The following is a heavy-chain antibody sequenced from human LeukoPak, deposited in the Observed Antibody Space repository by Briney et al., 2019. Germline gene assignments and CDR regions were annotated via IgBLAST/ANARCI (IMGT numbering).Heavy chain of an antibody. D-gene: IGHD5-24*01. CDR3: ARSGQAQFGNPRSRWFDP. CDR2: INHSGST. J-gene: IGHJ5*02. V-gene: IGHV4-34*01. Sequence: SETLSLTCAVYGGSFSGYYWSWIRQPPGKGLEWIGEINHSGSTNYNPSLKSRVTISVDTSKNQFSLKLSSVTAADTAVYYCARSGQAQFGNPRSRWFDPWGQGTLVTVSS. CDR1: GGSFSGYY.